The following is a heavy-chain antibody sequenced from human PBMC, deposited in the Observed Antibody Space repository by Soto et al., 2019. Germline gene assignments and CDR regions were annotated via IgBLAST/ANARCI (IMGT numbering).Heavy chain of an antibody. Sequence: QITLKESGPTLVTPTQTLTLTCTFSGFSFSTPGVGVGWIRQPPGEALEWLALIYWNDDRRYSPSLRSRLTITKDTSKNQVVLTMTNMDPVDTATYYCVSGSFPNWFDPWGRGILVTVSS. D-gene: IGHD3-10*01. J-gene: IGHJ5*02. V-gene: IGHV2-5*01. CDR3: VSGSFPNWFDP. CDR1: GFSFSTPGVG. CDR2: IYWNDDR.